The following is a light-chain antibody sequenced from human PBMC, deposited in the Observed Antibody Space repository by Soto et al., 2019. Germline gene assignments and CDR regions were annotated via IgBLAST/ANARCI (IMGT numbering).Light chain of an antibody. CDR1: SSDVGGYNY. CDR2: DVS. J-gene: IGLJ2*01. CDR3: CSYAGRYT. V-gene: IGLV2-11*01. Sequence: QSALTQPRSVSGSPGQSVTISCTETSSDVGGYNYVSWYQQHPGKAPKLMIYDVSKRPSGVPDRFSGSKSGNTASLTISGLQAEDEADYYCCSYAGRYTIGGGTKVTVL.